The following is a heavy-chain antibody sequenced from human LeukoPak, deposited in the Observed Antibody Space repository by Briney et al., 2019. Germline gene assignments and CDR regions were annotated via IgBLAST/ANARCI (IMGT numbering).Heavy chain of an antibody. Sequence: ASEKVSCKASGYTFTSYGISWVRQAPGQGLEWMGWISAYNGNTNYAQKLQGRVTMTTDTSTSTAYMELRSLRSDDTAVYYCARDGGWFWRTGHDAFDIWGQGTMVTVSS. CDR2: ISAYNGNT. V-gene: IGHV1-18*01. CDR1: GYTFTSYG. CDR3: ARDGGWFWRTGHDAFDI. J-gene: IGHJ3*02. D-gene: IGHD3-3*01.